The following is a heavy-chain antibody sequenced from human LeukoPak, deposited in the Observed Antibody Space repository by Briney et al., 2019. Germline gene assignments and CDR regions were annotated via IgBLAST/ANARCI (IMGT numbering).Heavy chain of an antibody. CDR2: IWYDGSNK. CDR3: ARNADTAMGPFDY. J-gene: IGHJ4*02. Sequence: GRSLRLSCVASGFTFSSYGMHWVRQAPGKGLEWVAVIWYDGSNKYYADSVKGRFTISRDNSKNTLCLQMNSLRAEDTAVYYCARNADTAMGPFDYWGQGTLVTVSS. CDR1: GFTFSSYG. D-gene: IGHD5-18*01. V-gene: IGHV3-33*01.